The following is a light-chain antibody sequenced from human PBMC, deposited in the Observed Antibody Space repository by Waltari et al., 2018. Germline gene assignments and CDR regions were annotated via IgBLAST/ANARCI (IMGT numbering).Light chain of an antibody. CDR1: QGISSY. Sequence: AIRITQSPSSLSASTGDQVTITCRASQGISSYLAWYQQKPGKAPKLLIYAASTLQSGVPSRFSGSGSGTDFTLTISCLQSEDFATYYCQQYYSYPRTFGQGTKVEIK. CDR2: AAS. CDR3: QQYYSYPRT. J-gene: IGKJ1*01. V-gene: IGKV1-8*01.